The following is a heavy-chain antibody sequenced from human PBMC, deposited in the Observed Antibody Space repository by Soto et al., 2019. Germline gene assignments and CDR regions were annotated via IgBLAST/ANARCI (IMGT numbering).Heavy chain of an antibody. D-gene: IGHD3-16*01. CDR1: GFTFSSYW. CDR2: ISNGGSTT. V-gene: IGHV3-74*01. J-gene: IGHJ3*01. CDR3: ASRLWGPAGDAFDV. Sequence: EVQLVESGGGYVQPGGSLRLSCVASGFTFSSYWMHWVRQAPGKGLAWVSHISNGGSTTHYADSVEGRFTISRDNAKNTLYLQMNRLRADDTAVYYCASRLWGPAGDAFDVWGQGTMVTVSS.